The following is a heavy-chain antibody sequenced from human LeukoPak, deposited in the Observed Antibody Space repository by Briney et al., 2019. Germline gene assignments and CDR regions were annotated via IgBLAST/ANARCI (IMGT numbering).Heavy chain of an antibody. CDR3: ARPHSGSYGLDY. J-gene: IGHJ4*02. CDR1: GGSFSGYY. Sequence: SETLSLTCAVYGGSFSGYYWSWIRQPPGKGLEWIGRIYTSGSTNYNPSLKSRVTISVDTSKNQFSLKLSSVAAADTAVYYCARPHSGSYGLDYWGQGTLVTVSS. CDR2: IYTSGST. D-gene: IGHD1-26*01. V-gene: IGHV4-59*10.